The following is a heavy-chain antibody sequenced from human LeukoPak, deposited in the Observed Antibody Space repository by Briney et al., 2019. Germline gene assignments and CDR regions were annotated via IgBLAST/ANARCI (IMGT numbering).Heavy chain of an antibody. CDR2: IYYSGST. Sequence: PSETLSLTCTVSGGSISSYYWSWIRQPPGKGLEWIGYIYYSGSTSYNPSLKSRVSMSVDTSRDQFSLKLTSVTAADTAVYYCARGYSSSSYYLDSWGQGTLVTVSS. CDR3: ARGYSSSSYYLDS. CDR1: GGSISSYY. J-gene: IGHJ4*02. D-gene: IGHD6-6*01. V-gene: IGHV4-59*01.